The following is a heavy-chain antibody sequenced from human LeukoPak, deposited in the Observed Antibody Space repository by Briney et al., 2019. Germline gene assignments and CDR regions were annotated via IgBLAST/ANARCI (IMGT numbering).Heavy chain of an antibody. Sequence: GGSLRLSCAASGFTFSSYWMHWVRQAPGKGLEWVANIKQDGSEKYYADSVRGRFTISRDNSKNTLYLQMNSLRAEDTAVYYCARDENYYGSGSYPGFWGQGTLVTVSS. J-gene: IGHJ4*02. CDR1: GFTFSSYW. CDR3: ARDENYYGSGSYPGF. D-gene: IGHD3-10*01. CDR2: IKQDGSEK. V-gene: IGHV3-7*01.